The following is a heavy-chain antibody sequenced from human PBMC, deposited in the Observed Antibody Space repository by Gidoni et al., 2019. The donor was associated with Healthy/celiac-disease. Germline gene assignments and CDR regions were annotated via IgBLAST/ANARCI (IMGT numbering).Heavy chain of an antibody. CDR1: GFTFSSYT. Sequence: EVQLVESGGGLVKPGGSLRLSCAASGFTFSSYTMNWVRQATGKGLEWVSSISSSSSYIYYADSVKGRFTISRDNAKNSLYLQMNSLRADDTAVYYCARVHSNSWHYLDYWGQGSLVTVSS. CDR3: ARVHSNSWHYLDY. V-gene: IGHV3-21*01. CDR2: ISSSSSYI. D-gene: IGHD6-13*01. J-gene: IGHJ4*02.